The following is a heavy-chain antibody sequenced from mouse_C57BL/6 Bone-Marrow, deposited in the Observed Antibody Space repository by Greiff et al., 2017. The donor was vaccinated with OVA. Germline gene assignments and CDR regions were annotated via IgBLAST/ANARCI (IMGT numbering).Heavy chain of an antibody. CDR2: IDPSDSET. CDR3: ARHYGSSWYFDV. D-gene: IGHD1-1*01. V-gene: IGHV1-52*01. Sequence: QVQLQQPGAELVRPGSSVKLSCKASGYTFTSYWMHWVKQRPIQGLEWIGNIDPSDSETHYNQKFKDKATLTVDKSSSTAYMQLSSLTSEDSAVYYCARHYGSSWYFDVGGTGTTVTVSS. J-gene: IGHJ1*03. CDR1: GYTFTSYW.